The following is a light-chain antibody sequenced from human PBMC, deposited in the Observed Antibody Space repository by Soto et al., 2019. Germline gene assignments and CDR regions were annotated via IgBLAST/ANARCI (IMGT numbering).Light chain of an antibody. CDR2: GAS. Sequence: EIVMTQSPATLSVSPGERATLSCRASQSVSSNLAWYQQKPGQAPRLLIYGASTRATGIPARFSGSGSGTDFTLTISSLESEDFAIYYCQQCNNLPWTFGPGTKVDIK. V-gene: IGKV3-15*01. J-gene: IGKJ3*01. CDR3: QQCNNLPWT. CDR1: QSVSSN.